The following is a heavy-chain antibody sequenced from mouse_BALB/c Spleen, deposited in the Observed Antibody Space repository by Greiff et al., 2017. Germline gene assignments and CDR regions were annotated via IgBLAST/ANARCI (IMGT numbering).Heavy chain of an antibody. V-gene: IGHV3-2*02. CDR2: ISYSGST. Sequence: EVQLVESGPGLVKPSQSLSLTCTVTGYSITSDYAWNWIRQFPGNKLEWMGYISYSGSTSYNPSLKSRISITRDTSKNQFFLQLNSVTTEDTATYYCARFYGSWYFDVWGAGTTVSVSS. D-gene: IGHD2-2*01. CDR3: ARFYGSWYFDV. J-gene: IGHJ1*01. CDR1: GYSITSDYA.